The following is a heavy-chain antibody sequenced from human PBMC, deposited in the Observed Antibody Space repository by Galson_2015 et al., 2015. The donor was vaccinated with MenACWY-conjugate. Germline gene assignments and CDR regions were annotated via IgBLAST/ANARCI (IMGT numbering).Heavy chain of an antibody. D-gene: IGHD3-9*01. CDR3: AQDHRLTEGTYY. V-gene: IGHV3-30*02. J-gene: IGHJ4*02. CDR2: IRYDGSKT. Sequence: SLRLSCAASGFSFSNYHMHWVRHAPGKGLQWVAFIRYDGSKTNYDDSMRGRFTSSRDNYNNTLFLQINSLTTEDTAVYYCAQDHRLTEGTYYWGQGALVTVSS. CDR1: GFSFSNYH.